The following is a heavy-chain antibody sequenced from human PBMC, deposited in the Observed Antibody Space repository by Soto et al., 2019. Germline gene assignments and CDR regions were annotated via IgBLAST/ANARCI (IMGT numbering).Heavy chain of an antibody. D-gene: IGHD6-13*01. V-gene: IGHV1-2*02. CDR3: ARGGTSYSSSWYAPYDY. CDR2: INPNSGGT. CDR1: GYTFTGYY. Sequence: QVQLVQSGAEVKKPGASVKVSCKASGYTFTGYYMHWVRQDPGQGLEWMGWINPNSGGTNYAQKFQGRVTMTRDTSISTAYMELSRLRSDDTAVYYCARGGTSYSSSWYAPYDYWGQGTLVTVSS. J-gene: IGHJ4*02.